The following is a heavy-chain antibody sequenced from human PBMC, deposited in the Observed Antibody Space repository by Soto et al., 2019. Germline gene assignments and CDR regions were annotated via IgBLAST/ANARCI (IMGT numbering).Heavy chain of an antibody. J-gene: IGHJ6*02. V-gene: IGHV4-59*01. CDR3: ARGRTHTYGHEAMDV. CDR1: GGSISSYN. CDR2: IYNSGTT. Sequence: PSETLSLTCTVSGGSISSYNWNWIRQPPGKRLEWIGHIYNSGTTEYNPSLQSRVSISVDTSKNQFSMKLTSVTAADTAVYFCARGRTHTYGHEAMDVWGQGPTVTVPS. D-gene: IGHD5-18*01.